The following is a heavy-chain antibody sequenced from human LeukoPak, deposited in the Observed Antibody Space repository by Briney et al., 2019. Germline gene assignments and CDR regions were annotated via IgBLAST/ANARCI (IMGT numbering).Heavy chain of an antibody. J-gene: IGHJ4*02. CDR1: GGSISSYY. Sequence: SETLSLTCTVSGGSISSYYWSWIRQPPGKGLEWIGYIYHSGSTNSNPSLKSRVTISVDTSKNQFSLKLSSVTAADTAVYYCARRGHNWSDPFDYRGQGTLVTVSS. CDR3: ARRGHNWSDPFDY. CDR2: IYHSGST. V-gene: IGHV4-59*08. D-gene: IGHD1-20*01.